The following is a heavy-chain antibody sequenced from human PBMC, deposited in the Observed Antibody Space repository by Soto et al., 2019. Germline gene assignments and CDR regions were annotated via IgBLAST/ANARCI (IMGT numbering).Heavy chain of an antibody. Sequence: GGSLRLSCAASGFTFSSYAMSWVRQAPGKGLEWVSAISGSGGSTYYADSVKGRFTISRDNSKNTLYLQMNSLRAEDTAVYYCAKDHYDILTGYYDYWGQGTLVTVSS. CDR2: ISGSGGST. J-gene: IGHJ4*02. V-gene: IGHV3-23*01. CDR1: GFTFSSYA. CDR3: AKDHYDILTGYYDY. D-gene: IGHD3-9*01.